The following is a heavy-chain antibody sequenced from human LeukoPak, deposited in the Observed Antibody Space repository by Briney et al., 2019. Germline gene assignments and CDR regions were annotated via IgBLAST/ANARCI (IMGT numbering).Heavy chain of an antibody. CDR2: IWYDGSNK. V-gene: IGHV3-33*01. J-gene: IGHJ1*01. CDR1: GFTFSSYG. D-gene: IGHD5-24*01. CDR3: ARDSGEMATITEYFQH. Sequence: GGSLRLSCAASGFTFSSYGMHWVRQAPGKGLEWVAVIWYDGSNKYYADSVKGRFTISRDNSQNTLYLQMDSLRAEDTAVYYCARDSGEMATITEYFQHWGQGTLVTVSS.